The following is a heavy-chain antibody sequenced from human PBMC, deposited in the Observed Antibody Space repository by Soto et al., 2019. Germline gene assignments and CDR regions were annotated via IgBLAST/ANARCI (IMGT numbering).Heavy chain of an antibody. V-gene: IGHV4-59*08. CDR1: GGSISSYY. Sequence: SETLSLTCTLSGGSISSYYWSWIRQPPGKGLEWIGYIYYSGSTNYNPSLKSRVTISVDTSKNPFSLTLSSVTAADTAVYYCARRGDYEDYWGQGTLVTVS. J-gene: IGHJ4*02. CDR3: ARRGDYEDY. CDR2: IYYSGST. D-gene: IGHD4-17*01.